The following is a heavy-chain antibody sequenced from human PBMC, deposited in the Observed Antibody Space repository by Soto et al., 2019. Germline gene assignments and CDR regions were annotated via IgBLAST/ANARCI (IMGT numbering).Heavy chain of an antibody. CDR2: INSDGSST. Sequence: MHRVRQAPGKGLVWVSRINSDGSSTSYADSVKGRFTISRDNAKNTLYLQMNSLRAEDTAVYYCARADTIFGVVMSFDPWGQGTLVTVSS. V-gene: IGHV3-74*01. J-gene: IGHJ5*02. D-gene: IGHD3-3*01. CDR3: ARADTIFGVVMSFDP.